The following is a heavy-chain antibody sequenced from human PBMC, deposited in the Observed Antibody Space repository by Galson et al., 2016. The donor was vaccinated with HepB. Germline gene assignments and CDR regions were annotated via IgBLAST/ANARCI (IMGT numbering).Heavy chain of an antibody. Sequence: SLRLSCAASGFTFDDHAMHWVRRAPGRGLEWVARITWNSGATGYAASLSGRFTISRDNAKNSPYLHMSRLTAGDSAIYYCARDPGALTGTYQYFDLWGRGAPVTVSP. CDR2: ITWNSGAT. D-gene: IGHD7-27*01. J-gene: IGHJ2*01. CDR3: ARDPGALTGTYQYFDL. V-gene: IGHV3-9*01. CDR1: GFTFDDHA.